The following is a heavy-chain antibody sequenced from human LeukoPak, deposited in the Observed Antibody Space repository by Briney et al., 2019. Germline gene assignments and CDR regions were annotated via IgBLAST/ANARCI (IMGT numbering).Heavy chain of an antibody. CDR1: GDSIKNYY. CDR3: ARHGATYAGYDY. CDR2: IYTSGST. D-gene: IGHD4/OR15-4a*01. V-gene: IGHV4-4*07. Sequence: PSETLSLTCTVSGDSIKNYYGNWIRQPAGKGLEGIGRIYTSGSTNYNPSLKSRITMSLDTSKNQFSLKLNSVTAADTAVYYCARHGATYAGYDYWGQGTLVTVSS. J-gene: IGHJ4*02.